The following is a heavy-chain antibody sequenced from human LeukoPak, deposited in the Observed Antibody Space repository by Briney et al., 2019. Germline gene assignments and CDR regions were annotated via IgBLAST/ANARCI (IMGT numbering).Heavy chain of an antibody. D-gene: IGHD4-17*01. Sequence: GGSLRLSCAASGFTFSSYSMNWVRQAPGKGLEWVSSISSSSSYIYYADSVKGRFTISRDNAKNSLYLQMNSLRAEDTAVYYCARAPYGDYAPFDYWGQGTLVTVSS. CDR3: ARAPYGDYAPFDY. CDR2: ISSSSSYI. CDR1: GFTFSSYS. J-gene: IGHJ4*02. V-gene: IGHV3-21*01.